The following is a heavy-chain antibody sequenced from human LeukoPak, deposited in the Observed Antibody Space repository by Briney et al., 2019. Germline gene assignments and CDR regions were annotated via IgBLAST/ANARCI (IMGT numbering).Heavy chain of an antibody. J-gene: IGHJ4*02. Sequence: GWSLRLSCAASGFTFSSHLMHWVRQVPGKGLEWVSRIYSDGSTNYADSVKGRFTMSRDNATNTLYLQMNSLTAEDTAVYYCVRGGSSWTYWGQGTLVTVSS. CDR1: GFTFSSHL. CDR3: VRGGSSWTY. V-gene: IGHV3-74*01. CDR2: IYSDGST. D-gene: IGHD6-13*01.